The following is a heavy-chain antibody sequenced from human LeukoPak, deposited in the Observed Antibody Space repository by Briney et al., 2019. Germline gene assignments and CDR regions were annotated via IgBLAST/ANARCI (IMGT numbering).Heavy chain of an antibody. Sequence: TGGSLRLSCAASGFTFSNYGMNWVRQAPGKGLEWASYISSSGSTIYYADSVKGRFTISRDNARNSLFLQMNSLRAEDTAVYYCAIPYSGSYYNFDYWGQGALVTVSS. V-gene: IGHV3-48*03. D-gene: IGHD1-26*01. J-gene: IGHJ4*02. CDR2: ISSSGSTI. CDR3: AIPYSGSYYNFDY. CDR1: GFTFSNYG.